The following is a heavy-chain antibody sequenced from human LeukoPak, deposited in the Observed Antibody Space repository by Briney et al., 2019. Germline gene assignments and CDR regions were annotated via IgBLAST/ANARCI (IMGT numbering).Heavy chain of an antibody. CDR3: TRQIAAAGTLGYYYYYYMDV. CDR2: IRSKANSYAT. CDR1: GFTFSGSA. Sequence: GGSLRLSCAASGFTFSGSAMHWVRQASGKGLEWAGRIRSKANSYATAYAASVKGRFTISRDDSKNTAYLQMNSLKTEDTAVYYCTRQIAAAGTLGYYYYYYMDVWGKGTTVTVSS. V-gene: IGHV3-73*01. J-gene: IGHJ6*03. D-gene: IGHD6-13*01.